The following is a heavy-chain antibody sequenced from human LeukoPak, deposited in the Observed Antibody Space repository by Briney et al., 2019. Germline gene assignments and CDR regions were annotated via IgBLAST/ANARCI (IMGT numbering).Heavy chain of an antibody. CDR1: GYTFTSYA. CDR2: INAGNGNT. CDR3: ARDYSSAWSFDY. D-gene: IGHD6-19*01. V-gene: IGHV1-3*01. Sequence: GASVKVSCKASGYTFTSYAMHWVRQGPGQRLEWMGWINAGNGNTKYSQKFQGRVTITRDTSATTAYMELSSLRSEDTAVYYCARDYSSAWSFDYWGQGTLVTVSS. J-gene: IGHJ4*02.